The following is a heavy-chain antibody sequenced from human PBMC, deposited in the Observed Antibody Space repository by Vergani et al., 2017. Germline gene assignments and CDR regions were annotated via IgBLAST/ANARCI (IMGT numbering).Heavy chain of an antibody. V-gene: IGHV1-69*04. CDR3: ALATSLSKNYYYYYMDV. J-gene: IGHJ6*03. CDR2: IIPILGIA. D-gene: IGHD5-12*01. CDR1: GGTFSSYA. Sequence: QVQLVQSGAEVKKPGSSVKVSCKASGGTFSSYAISWVRQAPGQGLEWMGRIIPILGIANYAQKFQGRVTITADKSTSTAYMELSSLRSEDTAVYYCALATSLSKNYYYYYMDVWSKGTTVTVS.